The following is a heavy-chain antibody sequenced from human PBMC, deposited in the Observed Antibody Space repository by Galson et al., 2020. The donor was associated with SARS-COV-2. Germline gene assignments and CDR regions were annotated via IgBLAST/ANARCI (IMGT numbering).Heavy chain of an antibody. CDR3: AKERLRYFYWLLHREYYYGMDV. Sequence: AGSLRLSCAASGFTFSSYGMHWVRQAPGKGLEWVAVISSDGSNNYYADSVKGRFTISRDTYKNTLYLQMTSLSAEDTAVFYCAKERLRYFYWLLHREYYYGMDVWGQGTTVTVSS. D-gene: IGHD3-9*01. CDR1: GFTFSSYG. J-gene: IGHJ6*02. V-gene: IGHV3-30*18. CDR2: ISSDGSNN.